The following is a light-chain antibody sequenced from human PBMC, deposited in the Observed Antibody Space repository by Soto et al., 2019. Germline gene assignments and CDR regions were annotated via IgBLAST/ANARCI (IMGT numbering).Light chain of an antibody. CDR2: DAS. CDR3: HNFDSAPQP. CDR1: QGIRHY. Sequence: DIQMTQSPSSLSASVGDRVTITCRASQGIRHYLAWYQQKPGKVPKLLIYDASNLQSGVPSRFRGGGSGTEFTLTISSLQPEDVATYYCHNFDSAPQPFGQGTKVDIK. V-gene: IGKV1-27*01. J-gene: IGKJ1*01.